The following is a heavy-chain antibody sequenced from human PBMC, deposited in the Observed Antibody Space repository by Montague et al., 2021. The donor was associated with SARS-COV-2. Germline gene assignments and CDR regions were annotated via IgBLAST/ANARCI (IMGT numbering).Heavy chain of an antibody. Sequence: SETLSLTCAVYGGSFSDYYWRWIRQPPGKGLEWMGEINHSGSTGYNPSLKSRVTISVDTSKNQFSLRLTSVTAADTAVYYCARERQGNYFHYYGLDVWGQGTTVTVSS. CDR2: INHSGST. CDR3: ARERQGNYFHYYGLDV. CDR1: GGSFSDYY. J-gene: IGHJ6*02. D-gene: IGHD1-1*01. V-gene: IGHV4-34*01.